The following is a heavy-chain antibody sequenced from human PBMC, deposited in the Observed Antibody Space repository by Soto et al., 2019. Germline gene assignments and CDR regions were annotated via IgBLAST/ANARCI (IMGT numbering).Heavy chain of an antibody. J-gene: IGHJ5*02. D-gene: IGHD6-6*01. CDR1: GGSISSGNW. Sequence: PSETLSLTCAVSGGSISSGNWWSWVRQPPGKGLEWIGEIYHSGSTNYNPSLKSRVTISVDKSKNQFSLKLSSVTAADTAVYYCAREPAAPRYNWFDPWGQGTLVTVSS. CDR2: IYHSGST. V-gene: IGHV4-4*02. CDR3: AREPAAPRYNWFDP.